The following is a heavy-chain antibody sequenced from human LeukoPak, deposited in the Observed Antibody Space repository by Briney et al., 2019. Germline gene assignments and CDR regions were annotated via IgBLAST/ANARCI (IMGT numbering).Heavy chain of an antibody. J-gene: IGHJ6*02. Sequence: PSETLSLTCTVSGGSISSGTSYWGWIRQPPGNGLEWIGSLYYSGSTYYSPSLKSRVTMSVDTSKNQFSLKLTSVTAADTAVYYCARDMTYHFYGMDVWGQGTTVTVSS. CDR3: ARDMTYHFYGMDV. CDR2: LYYSGST. CDR1: GGSISSGTSY. V-gene: IGHV4-39*01.